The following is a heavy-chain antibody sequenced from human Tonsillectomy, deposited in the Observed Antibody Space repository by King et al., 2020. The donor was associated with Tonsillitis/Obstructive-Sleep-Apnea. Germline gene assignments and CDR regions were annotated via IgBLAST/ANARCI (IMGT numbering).Heavy chain of an antibody. D-gene: IGHD1-1*01. CDR3: ASVWNYYYYYMDV. J-gene: IGHJ6*03. Sequence: PLQESGPGLVKPSETLSLTCTVSGGSISSSSYYWGWIRQPPGKGLEWIGSIYYSGSTYYNPSLKSRVTISVDTSKNQFSLKLSSVTAADTAVYYCASVWNYYYYYMDVWGKGTTVTVSS. CDR2: IYYSGST. V-gene: IGHV4-39*01. CDR1: GGSISSSSYY.